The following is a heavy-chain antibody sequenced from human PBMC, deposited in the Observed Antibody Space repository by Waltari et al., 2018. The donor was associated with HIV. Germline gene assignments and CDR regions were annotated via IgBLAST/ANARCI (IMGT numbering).Heavy chain of an antibody. CDR3: ASLYNYVWGSPPPFDY. J-gene: IGHJ4*02. Sequence: EVQLVESGGGLVQPGGSLRPSCAASGFTFSSYWMHWVRQAPGEGLVWVSRINSDGSSTNYADSVKGRFTISRDNAKNTVYLQMNSLRAEDTALYYCASLYNYVWGSPPPFDYWGQGTLVTVSS. CDR2: INSDGSST. D-gene: IGHD3-16*01. V-gene: IGHV3-74*01. CDR1: GFTFSSYW.